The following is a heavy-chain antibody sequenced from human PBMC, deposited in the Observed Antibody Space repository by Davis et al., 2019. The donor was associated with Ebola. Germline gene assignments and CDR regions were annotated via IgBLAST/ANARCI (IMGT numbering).Heavy chain of an antibody. CDR3: ARAPTWSQINYYCFDY. V-gene: IGHV1-46*01. J-gene: IGHJ4*02. D-gene: IGHD3-10*01. CDR2: INPSGGST. Sequence: ASVKVSCKASGYTFTSYYMHWVRQAPGQGLEWMGIINPSGGSTSYAQKFQGRVTMTRDTSTSTVYMELSSLRSEDTAMYYCARAPTWSQINYYCFDYWGQGTLVTVSS. CDR1: GYTFTSYY.